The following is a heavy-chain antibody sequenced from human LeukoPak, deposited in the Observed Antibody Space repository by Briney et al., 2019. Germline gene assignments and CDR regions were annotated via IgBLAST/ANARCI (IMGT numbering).Heavy chain of an antibody. CDR1: GGTFRNYG. CDR3: ARDGGSSWYTSGYDY. CDR2: IIPIFGTG. J-gene: IGHJ4*02. D-gene: IGHD6-13*01. V-gene: IGHV1-69*13. Sequence: ASVKVSCKASGGTFRNYGFTWVRQAPGQGLEWMGGIIPIFGTGKYAQKFQGRVTITADESTSTAYMELSSLRSEDTAVYYCARDGGSSWYTSGYDYWGQGTLVTVSS.